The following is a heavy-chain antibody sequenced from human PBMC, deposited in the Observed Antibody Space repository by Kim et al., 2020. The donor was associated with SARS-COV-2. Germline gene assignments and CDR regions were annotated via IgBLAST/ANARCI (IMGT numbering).Heavy chain of an antibody. Sequence: GESLKISCKGSGYSFTSYWIGWVRQMPGKGLEWMGIIYPGDSDTRYSPSFQGQVTISADKSISTSYLQWSSLKASDTDMYYCARLVVVPAATAFDIWGQGTMVTDAS. CDR3: ARLVVVPAATAFDI. D-gene: IGHD2-2*01. CDR2: IYPGDSDT. J-gene: IGHJ3*02. V-gene: IGHV5-51*01. CDR1: GYSFTSYW.